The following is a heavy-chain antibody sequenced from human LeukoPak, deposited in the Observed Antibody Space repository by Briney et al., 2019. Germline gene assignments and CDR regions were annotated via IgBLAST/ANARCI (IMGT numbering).Heavy chain of an antibody. CDR3: ARDQQLSYCGGDCYPAN. D-gene: IGHD2-21*02. CDR2: IYTSGST. J-gene: IGHJ4*02. Sequence: PSQTLSLTCTVSGGSISSGSYFWGWIRQPAGKGLEWIGRIYTSGSTDYNPSLQSRVTMSVDTSKNQFSLKLNSVTAADTAVYYCARDQQLSYCGGDCYPANWGQGTLVTVSS. CDR1: GGSISSGSYF. V-gene: IGHV4-61*02.